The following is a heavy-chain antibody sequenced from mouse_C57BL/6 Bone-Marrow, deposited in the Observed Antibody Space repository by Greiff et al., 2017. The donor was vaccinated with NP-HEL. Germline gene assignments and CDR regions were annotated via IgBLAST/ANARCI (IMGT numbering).Heavy chain of an antibody. V-gene: IGHV1-64*01. D-gene: IGHD2-3*01. J-gene: IGHJ4*01. CDR3: ASIPPFYDGYYVDYAMDY. Sequence: QVQLQQPGAELVKPGASVKLSCKASGYTFTSYWMHWVKQRPGQGLEWIGMIHPNSGSTNYNEKFKSKATLTVDKSSSTAYMQLSSLTSEDSAVYYCASIPPFYDGYYVDYAMDYWGQGTSVTVSS. CDR1: GYTFTSYW. CDR2: IHPNSGST.